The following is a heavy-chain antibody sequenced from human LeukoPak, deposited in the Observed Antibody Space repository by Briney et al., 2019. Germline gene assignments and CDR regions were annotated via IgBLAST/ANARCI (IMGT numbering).Heavy chain of an antibody. Sequence: ASVKVSCKGSGCTFSSYAISWVRQAPGRGLEWMGRIIPIFGTANYAQKFQGRVTITTDESTSTAYMELSSLRSEDTAVYYCARAPDTAMDNFHYWGQGTLVTVSS. CDR2: IIPIFGTA. V-gene: IGHV1-69*05. D-gene: IGHD5-18*01. CDR3: ARAPDTAMDNFHY. CDR1: GCTFSSYA. J-gene: IGHJ4*02.